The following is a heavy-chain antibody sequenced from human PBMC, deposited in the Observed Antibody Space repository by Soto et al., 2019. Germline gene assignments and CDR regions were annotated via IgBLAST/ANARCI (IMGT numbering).Heavy chain of an antibody. V-gene: IGHV1-2*02. J-gene: IGHJ6*02. Sequence: QVQLVQSGAEVKKPGASVKVSCKAPGYTFTAYYMHWVRQAPGQGLEWMGWINPNSGGTNYAQKFQGRVTMARGTSISAAYMQLSRLRSDETAVYYCARHTPPHYYSDYGIDLWGQGTTVNVSS. CDR1: GYTFTAYY. CDR2: INPNSGGT. CDR3: ARHTPPHYYSDYGIDL.